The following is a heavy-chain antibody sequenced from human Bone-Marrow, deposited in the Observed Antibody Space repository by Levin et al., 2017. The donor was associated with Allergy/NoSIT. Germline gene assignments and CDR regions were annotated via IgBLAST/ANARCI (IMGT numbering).Heavy chain of an antibody. CDR2: IYYSGST. D-gene: IGHD1-26*01. CDR3: ARLPIDVGATTWIDY. V-gene: IGHV4-39*01. J-gene: IGHJ4*02. CDR1: GGSISSSTYC. Sequence: ASETLSLTCTVSGGSISSSTYCWGWIRQPPGKGLEWIGGIYYSGSTYYNPSLKSRVTISVDTSKNQFSLKLSSVTAADTAVYYCARLPIDVGATTWIDYWGQGAPVTVSS.